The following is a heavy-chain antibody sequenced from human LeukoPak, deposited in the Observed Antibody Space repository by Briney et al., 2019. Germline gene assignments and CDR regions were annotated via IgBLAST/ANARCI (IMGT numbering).Heavy chain of an antibody. D-gene: IGHD1-26*01. CDR2: INSDGSGT. V-gene: IGHV3-74*01. Sequence: GGSLRLSRAASGFTFSSYWMHWVRRAPGKWLVWVSRINSDGSGTSYADSVKGRFTISRDNAKNTLYLQKNSLRAEDTAVYYCARGGSPPEALGDTFDIWGQGTMVTVSS. J-gene: IGHJ3*02. CDR1: GFTFSSYW. CDR3: ARGGSPPEALGDTFDI.